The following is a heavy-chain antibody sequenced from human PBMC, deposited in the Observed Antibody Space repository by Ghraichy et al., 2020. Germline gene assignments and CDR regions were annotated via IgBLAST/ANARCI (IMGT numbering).Heavy chain of an antibody. Sequence: GGSLRLSCAASGFTFSSYSMNWVRQAPGKGLEWVSSISSSSNFIYYADSVKGRFTISRDNANNSLYLQMNSLRAEDTAVYYCARGATTVVTPCNYWGQGTLVTVSS. CDR3: ARGATTVVTPCNY. CDR2: ISSSSNFI. V-gene: IGHV3-21*01. J-gene: IGHJ4*02. D-gene: IGHD4-23*01. CDR1: GFTFSSYS.